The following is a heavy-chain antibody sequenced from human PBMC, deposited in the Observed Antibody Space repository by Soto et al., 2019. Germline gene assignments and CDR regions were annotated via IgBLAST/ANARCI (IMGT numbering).Heavy chain of an antibody. CDR2: ISAYNDKT. J-gene: IGHJ4*02. CDR1: GYTFTSYG. Sequence: QVQLVQSGAEVKKPGASVKVSCRASGYTFTSYGISWVRQAPGQGLEWMGWISAYNDKTTYAQKVQGRLTMTTDTYSTTAYPELRSLRYDGTAVYYCARFTGISKWTFDSWGQGTLVTVSS. D-gene: IGHD1-26*01. CDR3: ARFTGISKWTFDS. V-gene: IGHV1-18*01.